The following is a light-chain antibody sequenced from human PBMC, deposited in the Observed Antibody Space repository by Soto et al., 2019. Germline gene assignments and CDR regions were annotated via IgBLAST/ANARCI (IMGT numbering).Light chain of an antibody. CDR3: LAWDESLIGNL. CDR1: SSNIESNT. J-gene: IGLJ1*01. Sequence: QSALTQPPSASGTPGQRVTISCSGSSSNIESNTVYWYQQLPGMAPRLLIHTNDRRPSGVPDRFSGSKSGTSASLAISGLESEDEADYYCLAWDESLIGNLFGTGTKFTVL. V-gene: IGLV1-44*01. CDR2: TND.